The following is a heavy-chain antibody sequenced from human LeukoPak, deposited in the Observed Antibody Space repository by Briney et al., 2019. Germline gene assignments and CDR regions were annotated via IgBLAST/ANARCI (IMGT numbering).Heavy chain of an antibody. CDR1: GYTFTSYD. D-gene: IGHD3-9*01. V-gene: IGHV1-8*01. CDR3: ARGFRRDYRNFDFERYFDY. CDR2: MNPNSGNT. J-gene: IGHJ4*02. Sequence: GASVKVSSKASGYTFTSYDINWVRQATGQGLEWMGWMNPNSGNTGYAQKFQGRVTITRNTSISTAYMELSSLRSEDTAVYYCARGFRRDYRNFDFERYFDYWGQGTLVTVSS.